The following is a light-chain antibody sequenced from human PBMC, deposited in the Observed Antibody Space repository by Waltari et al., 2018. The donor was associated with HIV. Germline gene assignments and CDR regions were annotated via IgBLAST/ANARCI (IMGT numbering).Light chain of an antibody. V-gene: IGLV3-1*01. CDR3: QAWDSSTVL. CDR2: QDN. Sequence: SYELTQPPSVSVSPGQTASITCSGDTLGDIYACWYQQTPRPSPVLFIYQDNERPLGIPERLSGSKSGNTATLTISGTQPMDEADYFCQAWDSSTVLFGGGTKLTVL. CDR1: TLGDIY. J-gene: IGLJ2*01.